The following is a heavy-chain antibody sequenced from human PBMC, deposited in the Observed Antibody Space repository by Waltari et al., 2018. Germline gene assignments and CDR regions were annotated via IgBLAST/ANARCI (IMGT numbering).Heavy chain of an antibody. J-gene: IGHJ4*02. D-gene: IGHD2-8*01. Sequence: QVQLAQSGPEVKKPGASVTIFCKASGYAFSSYYMHWVRQAPGRGLEWVGIGSPPGATTTAQDFQGRVSMTCEMSTNTFYIEISGLDSQDTAVYYCARDRKKEFIAILMDHWGQGTPVTVSS. CDR1: GYAFSSYY. CDR3: ARDRKKEFIAILMDH. V-gene: IGHV1-46*01. CDR2: GSPPGATT.